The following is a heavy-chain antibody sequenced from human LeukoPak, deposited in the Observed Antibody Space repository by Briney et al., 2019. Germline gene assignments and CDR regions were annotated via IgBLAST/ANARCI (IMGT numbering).Heavy chain of an antibody. J-gene: IGHJ5*02. CDR2: IYYSGST. V-gene: IGHV4-31*03. CDR3: ASSRYNWFDP. Sequence: PSETLSLTGTVSGGSISSGGYYWRWIRQHPGKGLEWIGYIYYSGSTYYNPSLKSRFTISVDTSKNQFSLKLSSVTAADTAVYYCASSRYNWFDPWGQGTLVTVSS. CDR1: GGSISSGGYY.